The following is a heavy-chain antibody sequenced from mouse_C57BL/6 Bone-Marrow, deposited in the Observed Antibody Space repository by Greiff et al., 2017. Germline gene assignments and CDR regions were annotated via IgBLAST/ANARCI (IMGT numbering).Heavy chain of an antibody. V-gene: IGHV7-3*01. CDR1: GFTFTDYY. Sequence: EVKLVESGGGLVQPGGSLSLSCAASGFTFTDYYMSWVRQPPGKALEWLGFIRNKADGYTTEYSASVKGRFTISRDNSQSILYLQMNALRAEDSATYYCARYNWADYAMDYWGQGTSVTVSS. CDR3: ARYNWADYAMDY. D-gene: IGHD4-1*01. CDR2: IRNKADGYTT. J-gene: IGHJ4*01.